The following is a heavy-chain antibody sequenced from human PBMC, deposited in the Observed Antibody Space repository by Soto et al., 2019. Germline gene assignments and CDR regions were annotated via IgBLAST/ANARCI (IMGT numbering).Heavy chain of an antibody. CDR3: ATYSGSFQF. V-gene: IGHV3-7*03. J-gene: IGHJ4*02. Sequence: GGSLRLSCAASGFTFRDYWMSWVRQAPGKGLEWVANIKQDGSEKSYVDSVKGRFTISRDNARNSLFLQMNNLKPEDTAVYYCATYSGSFQFWGQGTLVTVSS. CDR1: GFTFRDYW. CDR2: IKQDGSEK. D-gene: IGHD1-26*01.